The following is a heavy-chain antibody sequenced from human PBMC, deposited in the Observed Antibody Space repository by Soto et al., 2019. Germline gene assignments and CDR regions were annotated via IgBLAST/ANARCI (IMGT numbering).Heavy chain of an antibody. CDR1: GYTLTELS. D-gene: IGHD5-18*01. J-gene: IGHJ4*02. CDR3: ATLIQLWPGHYFDY. Sequence: ASVKVSCKVSGYTLTELSMHCVLQSPGKGLEWMGGFDPEDGETIYAQKFQGRVTMTEDTSTDTAYMELSSLRSEDTAVYYCATLIQLWPGHYFDYWGQGTLVTVSS. V-gene: IGHV1-24*01. CDR2: FDPEDGET.